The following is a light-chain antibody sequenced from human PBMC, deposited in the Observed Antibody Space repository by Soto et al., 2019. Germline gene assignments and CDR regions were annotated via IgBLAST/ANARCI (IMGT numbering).Light chain of an antibody. CDR1: QSISSCY. CDR3: QQYGSSSYT. CDR2: AAS. V-gene: IGKV3-20*01. J-gene: IGKJ2*01. Sequence: EIVLTQSPGTLSLSPGERATLSCRASQSISSCYLAWYQQKPGQAPRLLIYAASSRATGIPDRFSGSGSGTDFTRTISRLEPEDFAVYYCQQYGSSSYTFGQGTQLEIK.